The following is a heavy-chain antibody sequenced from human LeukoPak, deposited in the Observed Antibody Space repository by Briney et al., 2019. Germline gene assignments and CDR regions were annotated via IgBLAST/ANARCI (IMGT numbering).Heavy chain of an antibody. CDR1: VFTFSNYA. Sequence: GGSLRLSCAASVFTFSNYAIHWVRHAPCKGLEWVAVISYDGSNKYYADSVKGRFTISRDNAKNTLFLQLSSLRTEDTAAYYCAREGQRLRVDYWGQGTLVTVSS. J-gene: IGHJ4*02. CDR3: AREGQRLRVDY. D-gene: IGHD4-17*01. V-gene: IGHV3-30-3*01. CDR2: ISYDGSNK.